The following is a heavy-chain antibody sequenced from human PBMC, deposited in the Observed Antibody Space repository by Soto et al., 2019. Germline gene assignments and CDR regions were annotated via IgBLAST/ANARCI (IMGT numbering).Heavy chain of an antibody. CDR1: GGTFSSYA. CDR2: IIPIFATA. D-gene: IGHD1-26*01. Sequence: SVKFSCKASGGTFSSYAISWVRQAPGQGLECMGGIIPIFATANYAQKFQGRVTITAXXXXSXXXMXLXXLRXEXTAVYYCARDDRGSGSYPTPYWGQGTLVTVSS. V-gene: IGHV1-69*06. J-gene: IGHJ4*02. CDR3: ARDDRGSGSYPTPY.